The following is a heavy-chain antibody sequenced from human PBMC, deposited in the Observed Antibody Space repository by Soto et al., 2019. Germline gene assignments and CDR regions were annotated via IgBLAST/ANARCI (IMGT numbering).Heavy chain of an antibody. CDR1: GFTFSTYS. J-gene: IGHJ4*02. V-gene: IGHV3-48*01. D-gene: IGHD2-15*01. CDR3: SRGACSGGSCYSWNQYFDY. CDR2: ISSSSSTI. Sequence: EVQLVDSGGGLVQPGGSLRLSCAASGFTFSTYSMNWVRQAPGKGLEWLTYISSSSSTIYFEYSVRGRFTISRDNAKNSLYLQMNSLRAEDTAVYYCSRGACSGGSCYSWNQYFDYWGQGTLVTVSS.